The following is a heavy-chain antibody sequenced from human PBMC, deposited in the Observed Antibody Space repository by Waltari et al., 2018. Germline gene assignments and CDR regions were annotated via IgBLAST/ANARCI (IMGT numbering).Heavy chain of an antibody. Sequence: EVQVVESGGGVVRPGGSLRLSCTAFGFTFKNYGLGWVRQGPGKGLEWVCGIHWNGDSASYADSVKGRFTISRDNAENSLHLQMNSLTAEDMALYFCARDYYYDSSGYYGLDPWGQGTLVTVS. CDR2: IHWNGDSA. V-gene: IGHV3-20*04. J-gene: IGHJ5*02. CDR3: ARDYYYDSSGYYGLDP. CDR1: GFTFKNYG. D-gene: IGHD3-22*01.